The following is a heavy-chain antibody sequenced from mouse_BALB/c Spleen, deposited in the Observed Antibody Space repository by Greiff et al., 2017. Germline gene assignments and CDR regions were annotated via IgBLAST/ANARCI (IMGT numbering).Heavy chain of an antibody. CDR3: ARRGTTVAMDY. CDR2: ISSGSSTI. J-gene: IGHJ4*01. Sequence: EVQVVESGGGLVQPGGSRKLSCAASGFTFSSFGMHWVRQAPEKGLEWVAYISSGSSTIYYADTVKGRFTISRDNPKNTLFLQMTSLRSEDTAMYYCARRGTTVAMDYWGQGTSVTVSS. V-gene: IGHV5-17*02. CDR1: GFTFSSFG. D-gene: IGHD1-1*01.